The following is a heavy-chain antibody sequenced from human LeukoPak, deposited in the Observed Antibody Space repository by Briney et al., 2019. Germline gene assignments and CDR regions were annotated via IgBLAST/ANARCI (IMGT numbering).Heavy chain of an antibody. J-gene: IGHJ3*02. CDR2: IYSSGSF. CDR3: ARSGGSSSGSLGLWYSDI. V-gene: IGHV4-4*07. D-gene: IGHD6-19*01. Sequence: SETLSLTCTVSGGSSSNYYWIWIRQPAGRGLEWIGHIYSSGSFKYNPSLKSRVTMSIDTSKNQLSLKLNSVTAADTAVYYCARSGGSSSGSLGLWYSDIWGQGTMVTVSS. CDR1: GGSSSNYY.